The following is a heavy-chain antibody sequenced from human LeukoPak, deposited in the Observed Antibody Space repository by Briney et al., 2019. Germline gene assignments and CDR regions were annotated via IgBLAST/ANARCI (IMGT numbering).Heavy chain of an antibody. CDR3: ARGVFLEWLYPAYMDV. CDR1: GGSISSYY. D-gene: IGHD3-3*01. J-gene: IGHJ6*03. Sequence: SETLSLTCTVSGGSISSYYWSWIRQPAGKGLEWIGRIYTSGSTNYNPSLKSRVTMSVDTSKNQFSLKLSSVTAADTAVYYCARGVFLEWLYPAYMDVWGKGTTVTVSS. V-gene: IGHV4-4*07. CDR2: IYTSGST.